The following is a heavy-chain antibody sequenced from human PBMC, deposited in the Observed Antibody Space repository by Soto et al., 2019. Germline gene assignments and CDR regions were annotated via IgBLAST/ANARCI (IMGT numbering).Heavy chain of an antibody. J-gene: IGHJ5*02. Sequence: SVKVSCKASGGTFSSYRFNWVRQARGQGLEWLGGIVPIYRTADYAQKFQGRVTITADESARTVYLELSSLKSQDTALYYCARDSDYGSNSGWLDPWGQGTLVTVSS. V-gene: IGHV1-69*13. CDR1: GGTFSSYR. D-gene: IGHD4-17*01. CDR3: ARDSDYGSNSGWLDP. CDR2: IVPIYRTA.